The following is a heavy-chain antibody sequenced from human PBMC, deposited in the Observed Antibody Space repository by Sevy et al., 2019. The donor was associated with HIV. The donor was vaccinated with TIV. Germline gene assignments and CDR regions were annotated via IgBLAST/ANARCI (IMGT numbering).Heavy chain of an antibody. CDR3: AGQVGDTVMAIFDY. D-gene: IGHD1-26*01. CDR2: IRSKGNSFAT. Sequence: GGSLRLSCAASGFAFRGSAIHWVRQASGKGLEWIGRIRSKGNSFATEYVPSVKGRFTISRDDLKKTAYLEMSSLKIDDTAVYYCAGQVGDTVMAIFDYWGQGTLVTVSS. J-gene: IGHJ4*02. V-gene: IGHV3-73*01. CDR1: GFAFRGSA.